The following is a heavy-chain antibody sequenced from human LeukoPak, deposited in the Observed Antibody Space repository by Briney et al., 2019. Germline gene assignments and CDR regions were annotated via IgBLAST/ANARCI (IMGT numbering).Heavy chain of an antibody. J-gene: IGHJ6*02. CDR3: AREVVVVPAAMNYYYYYGMDV. Sequence: GGSLRLSCAASGFTFSDYYMSWIRQAPGKGLEWVSYTSSSGSTIYYADSVKGRFTISRDNAKNSLYLQMNSLRAEDTAVYYCAREVVVVPAAMNYYYYYGMDVWGQGTTVTVSS. CDR2: TSSSGSTI. D-gene: IGHD2-2*01. V-gene: IGHV3-11*01. CDR1: GFTFSDYY.